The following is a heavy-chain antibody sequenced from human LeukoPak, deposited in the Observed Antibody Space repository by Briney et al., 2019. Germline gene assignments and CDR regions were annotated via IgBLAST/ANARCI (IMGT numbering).Heavy chain of an antibody. Sequence: GGSLRLSCAASGFTFSSYSMNWVRQAPGKGLEWVGRIKSKTDGGTTDYAAPVKGRFTISRDGSKNTLYLQMNSLKTEDTAVYYCTTEDYDYVWGSYRYGNYWGQGTLVTVSS. CDR1: GFTFSSYS. J-gene: IGHJ4*02. V-gene: IGHV3-15*01. D-gene: IGHD3-16*02. CDR2: IKSKTDGGTT. CDR3: TTEDYDYVWGSYRYGNY.